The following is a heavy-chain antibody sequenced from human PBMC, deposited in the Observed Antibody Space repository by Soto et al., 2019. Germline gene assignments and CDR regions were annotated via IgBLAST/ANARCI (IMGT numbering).Heavy chain of an antibody. V-gene: IGHV4-59*01. CDR2: IYYSGST. CDR3: ARVRSGWPGPAFDP. J-gene: IGHJ5*02. D-gene: IGHD3-3*01. Sequence: SETLSLTCTVSGGSISSYYWSWIRQPPGKGLEWIGYIYYSGSTNYNPSLKSRVTISVDTSKNQFSLKLSSVTAADTAVYYCARVRSGWPGPAFDPWGPGTLVPVSS. CDR1: GGSISSYY.